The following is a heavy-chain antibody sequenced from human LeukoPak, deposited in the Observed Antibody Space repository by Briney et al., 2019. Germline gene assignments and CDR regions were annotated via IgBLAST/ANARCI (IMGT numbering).Heavy chain of an antibody. CDR3: ASETSTGNFNALDI. J-gene: IGHJ3*02. Sequence: PGGSLRLSCAASGFMFSDHEMNWVRQAPGKGLEWISYICRSVTTISYSDSVKGRFAIYRDNAKNSLYLQMNSLGAEDTALYFCASETSTGNFNALDIWGQGTMVTVSS. CDR2: ICRSVTTI. D-gene: IGHD4-23*01. CDR1: GFMFSDHE. V-gene: IGHV3-48*03.